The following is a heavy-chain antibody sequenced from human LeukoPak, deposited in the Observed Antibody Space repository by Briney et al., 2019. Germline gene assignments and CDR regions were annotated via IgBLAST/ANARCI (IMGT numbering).Heavy chain of an antibody. D-gene: IGHD3-3*01. CDR2: IIPIFCAP. J-gene: IGHJ6*03. CDR3: ARYDFWSGYQSYYYMDV. CDR1: GGTFSNSA. Sequence: SVTVSCKASGGTFSNSAISWLRQAPGQGLEWLGGIIPIFCAPNYAQRFQGRVTITTDESTSTAYMELSSLRSEDTAVYYCARYDFWSGYQSYYYMDVWGKGTTVTVSS. V-gene: IGHV1-69*05.